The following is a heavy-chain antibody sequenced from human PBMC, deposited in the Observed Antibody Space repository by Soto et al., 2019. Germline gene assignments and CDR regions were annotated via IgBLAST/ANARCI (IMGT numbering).Heavy chain of an antibody. J-gene: IGHJ4*02. CDR2: IIPIFGTA. Sequence: EASVKVSCKASGGTFSSYAISWVRQAPGRGLEWMGGIIPIFGTANYAQKFQGRVTITADESTSTAYMELSSLRSEDTAVYYCARGRGYSSSWYHPYYFDYWGQGTLVTVSS. D-gene: IGHD6-13*01. CDR1: GGTFSSYA. V-gene: IGHV1-69*13. CDR3: ARGRGYSSSWYHPYYFDY.